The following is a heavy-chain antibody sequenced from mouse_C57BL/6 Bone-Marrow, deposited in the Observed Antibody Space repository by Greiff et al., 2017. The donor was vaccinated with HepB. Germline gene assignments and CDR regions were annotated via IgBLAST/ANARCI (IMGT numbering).Heavy chain of an antibody. J-gene: IGHJ3*01. CDR1: GFNIKNTY. V-gene: IGHV14-3*01. D-gene: IGHD1-1*01. Sequence: EVKLMESVAELVRPGASVKLSCTASGFNIKNTYMHWVKQRPEQGLEWIGRIDPANGNTKYAPKFQGKATITADTSSNTAYLQLSSLTSEDTAIYYCARSHYYGSSYAAWFAYGGQGTLVTVSA. CDR3: ARSHYYGSSYAAWFAY. CDR2: IDPANGNT.